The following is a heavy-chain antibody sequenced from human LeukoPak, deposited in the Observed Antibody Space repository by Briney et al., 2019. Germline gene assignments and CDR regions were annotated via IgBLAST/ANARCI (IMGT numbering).Heavy chain of an antibody. CDR3: ARDQSGYSSGWYYYYYYMDV. CDR1: GFTFSDSY. D-gene: IGHD6-19*01. Sequence: GGSLRLSCAASGFTFSDSYMSWIRQAPGKGLEWVSDISISGGTIYYTDSVMGRFTISRDNAKNSLYLQMNSLRAEDTAVYYCARDQSGYSSGWYYYYYYMDVWGKGTTVTVSS. CDR2: ISISGGTI. J-gene: IGHJ6*03. V-gene: IGHV3-11*04.